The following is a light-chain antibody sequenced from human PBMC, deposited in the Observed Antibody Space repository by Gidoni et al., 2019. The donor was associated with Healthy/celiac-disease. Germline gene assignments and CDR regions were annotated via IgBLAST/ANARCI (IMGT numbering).Light chain of an antibody. Sequence: DIVMTQSPDSLAVSLGERATINCQSSQSVLYSSNNKNYLAWYQQKPGQPPKLLIYWASTRESGVPDRFSGSGSGTDFTLTISSLQAEDVAVYYCQQYYSTPYTFGQGTTGDQT. CDR3: QQYYSTPYT. CDR2: WAS. CDR1: QSVLYSSNNKNY. J-gene: IGKJ2*01. V-gene: IGKV4-1*01.